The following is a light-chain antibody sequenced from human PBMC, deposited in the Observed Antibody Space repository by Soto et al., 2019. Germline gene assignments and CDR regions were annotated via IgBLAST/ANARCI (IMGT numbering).Light chain of an antibody. CDR3: SSYTSSSTPV. CDR2: EVT. V-gene: IGLV2-14*01. J-gene: IGLJ3*02. Sequence: QLVLTQPASVSGSPGQSITISCTGTSSDVGGYNYVSWYQQHPGKAPKLMIYEVTNRPSGVSNRFSGSKSGNTASLTIFGLQAEDEADYYCSSYTSSSTPVFGGGTKLTVL. CDR1: SSDVGGYNY.